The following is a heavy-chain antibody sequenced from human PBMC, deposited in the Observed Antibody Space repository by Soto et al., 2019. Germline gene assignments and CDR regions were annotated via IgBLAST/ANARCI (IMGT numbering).Heavy chain of an antibody. CDR2: INAGNGNT. CDR1: GYTFTSYA. D-gene: IGHD5-18*01. V-gene: IGHV1-3*01. CDR3: ARGLNGYLHYFDY. Sequence: GASVKVSCKASGYTFTSYAMHWVRQAPGQRLEWMGWINAGNGNTKYSQKFQGRVTITRDTSASTAYMELSSLRSEDTAVYYCARGLNGYLHYFDYWGQRTLDTVSS. J-gene: IGHJ4*02.